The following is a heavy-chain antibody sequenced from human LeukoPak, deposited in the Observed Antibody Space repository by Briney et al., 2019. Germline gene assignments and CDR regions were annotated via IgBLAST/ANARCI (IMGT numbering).Heavy chain of an antibody. Sequence: SETLSLTCTVSVGSISSYYGSWIRQPPGKGLEWIGYIYYSGSTNYNPSLKSRVTISVDTSKNQFSLKLSSVTAADTAVYYCARDLQDIVVVPAAPVPYYMDVWGKGTTVTVSS. CDR2: IYYSGST. CDR3: ARDLQDIVVVPAAPVPYYMDV. V-gene: IGHV4-59*12. J-gene: IGHJ6*03. CDR1: VGSISSYY. D-gene: IGHD2-2*01.